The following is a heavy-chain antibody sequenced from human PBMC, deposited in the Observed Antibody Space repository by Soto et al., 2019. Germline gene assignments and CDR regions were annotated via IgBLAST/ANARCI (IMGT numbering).Heavy chain of an antibody. V-gene: IGHV3-23*01. D-gene: IGHD3-16*02. CDR3: ARRMITFGGVIGIFDY. CDR1: GFTFSGYA. Sequence: GGSLRLSCAASGFTFSGYAMNWVRQAPGKGLEWVSGISSNGGNTDYRDSVKGRFTISRDNSKHTLYLQMTSLTAEDTAVYYCARRMITFGGVIGIFDYWGQGTLVTVSS. J-gene: IGHJ4*02. CDR2: ISSNGGNT.